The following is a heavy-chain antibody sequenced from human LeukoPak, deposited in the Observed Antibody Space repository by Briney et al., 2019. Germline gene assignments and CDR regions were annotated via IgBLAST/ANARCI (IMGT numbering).Heavy chain of an antibody. V-gene: IGHV4-31*03. CDR3: ARAKVQLGVVTAKKNSFDP. CDR2: IYYSGST. Sequence: SQTLSLTCTVSGGSISSGGYYWSWIRQHPGNGLEWIGYIYYSGSTYYNPSLKSRVTISVDTSKNQFSLKLSSVTAADTAVYYCARAKVQLGVVTAKKNSFDPWGQGTLVTVSS. CDR1: GGSISSGGYY. J-gene: IGHJ5*02. D-gene: IGHD3-3*01.